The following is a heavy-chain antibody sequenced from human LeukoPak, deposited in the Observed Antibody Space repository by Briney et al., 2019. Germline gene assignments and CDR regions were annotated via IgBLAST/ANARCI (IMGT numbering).Heavy chain of an antibody. V-gene: IGHV4-4*07. Sequence: SETLSLTCTVSGGSISSYYWNCIRQPAGKGLEWIGRVQTSGSTNYNPSLKSRVSMSVDTSKKQFSLKLSSVTAADTAVYYCAKYYSDSSGYHYAFDIWGQETMVTVSS. J-gene: IGHJ3*02. D-gene: IGHD3-22*01. CDR3: AKYYSDSSGYHYAFDI. CDR2: VQTSGST. CDR1: GGSISSYY.